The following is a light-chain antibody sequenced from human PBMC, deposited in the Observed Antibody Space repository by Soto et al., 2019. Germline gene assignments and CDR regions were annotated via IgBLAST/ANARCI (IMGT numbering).Light chain of an antibody. J-gene: IGLJ3*02. V-gene: IGLV2-14*01. CDR3: SSYTSSKTWV. CDR2: EVS. CDR1: SSDIGHSNF. Sequence: QSALTQPASVSGSPGQSITISCTGTSSDIGHSNFVSWYQQHPGKVPKLMIFEVSNRPSGISNRFSGSKSGNTASLTISGLQAEDEADYYCSSYTSSKTWVFGGGTKLTVL.